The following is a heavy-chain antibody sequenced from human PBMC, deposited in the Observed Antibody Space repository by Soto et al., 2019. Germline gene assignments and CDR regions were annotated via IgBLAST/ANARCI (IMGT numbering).Heavy chain of an antibody. D-gene: IGHD3-3*01. CDR3: ARDLTGGVFGFYDCWGGYYTDSDYGMDV. J-gene: IGHJ6*02. V-gene: IGHV3-30-3*01. Sequence: PGGSLRFSCSASGFPFSSYAMHWVRQAPGKGLEWVAVISYDGSNKYYADSVKGRFTISRDNSKTTLYLQMNSLRAEDTAVYYCARDLTGGVFGFYDCWGGYYTDSDYGMDVWGQGTTVTVSS. CDR2: ISYDGSNK. CDR1: GFPFSSYA.